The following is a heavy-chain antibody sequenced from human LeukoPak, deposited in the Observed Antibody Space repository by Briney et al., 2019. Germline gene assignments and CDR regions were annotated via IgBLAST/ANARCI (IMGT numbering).Heavy chain of an antibody. CDR1: GLTFSSYA. D-gene: IGHD3-22*01. J-gene: IGHJ4*02. V-gene: IGHV3-23*01. CDR2: ISGSGGST. CDR3: AKPLKYYYDSSGYSSYYFDY. Sequence: GGSLRLSCAASGLTFSSYAMSWVRQAPGKGLEWVSAISGSGGSTYYADSVKGRFTISRDNSKNTLYLQMNSLRAEDTAVYYSAKPLKYYYDSSGYSSYYFDYWGQGTLVTVSS.